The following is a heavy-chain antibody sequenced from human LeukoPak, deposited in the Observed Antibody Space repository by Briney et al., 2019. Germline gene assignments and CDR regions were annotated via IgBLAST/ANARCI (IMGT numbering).Heavy chain of an antibody. CDR2: INPNSGGT. CDR1: GYTFTAYY. CDR3: ARDLSAVAARYLQH. Sequence: ASVKVSCKASGYTFTAYYMHWVRQAPGQELEWMGWINPNSGGTNYAQKFQGRVTMTRDTSINTAYMELSSLISDDTAVYFCARDLSAVAARYLQHWGQGTLVTVSS. J-gene: IGHJ1*01. V-gene: IGHV1-2*02. D-gene: IGHD6-19*01.